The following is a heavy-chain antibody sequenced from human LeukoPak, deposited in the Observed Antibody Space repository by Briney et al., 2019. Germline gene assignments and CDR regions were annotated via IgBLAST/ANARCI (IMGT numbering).Heavy chain of an antibody. CDR1: GGTFSSYA. J-gene: IGHJ5*02. V-gene: IGHV1-69*05. Sequence: SVKVSCKASGGTFSSYAISWVRQAPGQGHEWMGGIIPIFGTANYSHKFQGRVTITTDESTRTAYMGLSSMRSEDTAVYYCASHKLPEGYCSSTSCYSRFDPWGQGTLVTVSS. CDR3: ASHKLPEGYCSSTSCYSRFDP. D-gene: IGHD2-2*01. CDR2: IIPIFGTA.